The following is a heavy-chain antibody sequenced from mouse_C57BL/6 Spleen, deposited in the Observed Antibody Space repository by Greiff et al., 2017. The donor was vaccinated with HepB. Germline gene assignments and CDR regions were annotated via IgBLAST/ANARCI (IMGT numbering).Heavy chain of an antibody. CDR2: IYPGDGDT. V-gene: IGHV1-80*01. CDR1: GYAFSSYW. D-gene: IGHD2-5*01. CDR3: AREGYYSNYVDAMDY. J-gene: IGHJ4*01. Sequence: LVESGAELVKPGASVKISCKASGYAFSSYWMNWVKQRPGKGLEWIGQIYPGDGDTNYNGKFKGKATLTADKSSSTAYMQLSSLTSEDSAVYFCAREGYYSNYVDAMDYWGQGTSVTVSS.